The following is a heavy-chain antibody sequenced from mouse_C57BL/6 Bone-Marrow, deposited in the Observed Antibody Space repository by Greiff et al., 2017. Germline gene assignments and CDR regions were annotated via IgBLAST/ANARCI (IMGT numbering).Heavy chain of an antibody. D-gene: IGHD2-4*01. CDR2: IDPSDSYT. V-gene: IGHV1-69*01. J-gene: IGHJ2*01. Sequence: VQLQQPGAELVMPGASVKLSCKASGYTFTSYWMHLVKQRPGQGLEWIGEIDPSDSYTNYNQKFKGKSTLTVDKSSSTAYMQLSSLTSEDSAVYYCARGRLRRSDYWGQGTTLTVSS. CDR3: ARGRLRRSDY. CDR1: GYTFTSYW.